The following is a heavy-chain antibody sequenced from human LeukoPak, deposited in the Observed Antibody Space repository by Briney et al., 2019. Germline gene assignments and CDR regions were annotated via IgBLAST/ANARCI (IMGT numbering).Heavy chain of an antibody. CDR2: IYTSGST. V-gene: IGHV4-61*02. Sequence: SQTLSLTCTVSGGSISSGSYYWSWIRQPAGKGLEWIGRIYTSGSTNYNPSLKSRVTMSVDTSKNQFSLKLSSVTAADTAVYYCARDLQLSLSRAGCLLYYYYYMDVWGKGTTVTISS. CDR3: ARDLQLSLSRAGCLLYYYYYMDV. J-gene: IGHJ6*03. CDR1: GGSISSGSYY. D-gene: IGHD5/OR15-5a*01.